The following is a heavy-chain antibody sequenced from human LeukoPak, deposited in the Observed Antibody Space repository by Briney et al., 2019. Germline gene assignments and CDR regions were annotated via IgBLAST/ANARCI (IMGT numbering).Heavy chain of an antibody. Sequence: SETLSLTCAVSGGSISSGGYSWSWIRQPPGKGLEWIGYIYHSGSTYYNPSLKSRVTISVDTSKNQFSLKLSSVTAADTAVYYCARVLGSGYSDYWGQGTLVTVSS. J-gene: IGHJ4*02. V-gene: IGHV4-30-2*01. CDR1: GGSISSGGYS. CDR3: ARVLGSGYSDY. D-gene: IGHD2-15*01. CDR2: IYHSGST.